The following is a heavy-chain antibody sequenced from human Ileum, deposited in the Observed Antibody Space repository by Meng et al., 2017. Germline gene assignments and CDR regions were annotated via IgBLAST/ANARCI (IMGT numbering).Heavy chain of an antibody. CDR3: AASLDGNRFDP. Sequence: VQLQESGPGLVKSSQTLSLTCTVSGGSISSGDYYWSWIRQPPGKGLEWIGYIFDTGPPSYSPPLRSRLSISMHTSKNQFSLRLTSVSAADTAVYYCAASLDGNRFDPWGQGTLVTVSS. V-gene: IGHV4-30-4*01. CDR1: GGSISSGDYY. J-gene: IGHJ5*02. CDR2: IFDTGPP. D-gene: IGHD1-26*01.